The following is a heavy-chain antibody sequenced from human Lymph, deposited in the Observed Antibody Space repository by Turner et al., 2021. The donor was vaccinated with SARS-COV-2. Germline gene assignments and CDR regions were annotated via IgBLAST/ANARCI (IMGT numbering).Heavy chain of an antibody. CDR1: GFTFSSYA. J-gene: IGHJ4*02. D-gene: IGHD6-19*01. CDR3: AKDRGGLAVAGRDFDY. V-gene: IGHV3-23*01. CDR2: ISGSGGST. Sequence: EVQLLESGGGLVQPGGSLRISCAASGFTFSSYAMSWVRQAPGKGLEWVSAISGSGGSTYYADSVKGRFTISRDNSKNTLYLQMNSLRAEDTAVYYCAKDRGGLAVAGRDFDYWGQGTLVTVSS.